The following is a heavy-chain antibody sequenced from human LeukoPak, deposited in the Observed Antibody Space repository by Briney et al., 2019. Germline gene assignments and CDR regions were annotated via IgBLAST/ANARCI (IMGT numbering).Heavy chain of an antibody. Sequence: GGTLRLSCAASGFTFSSYSMNWVRQAPGKGLEWVSSISSSSSYIYYADSVKGRFPISRDNAKNSLYLQMNSLRAEDTAVYYCARDHLVGATTGVLDYWGQGTLVTVSS. V-gene: IGHV3-21*01. CDR1: GFTFSSYS. CDR3: ARDHLVGATTGVLDY. CDR2: ISSSSSYI. J-gene: IGHJ4*02. D-gene: IGHD1-26*01.